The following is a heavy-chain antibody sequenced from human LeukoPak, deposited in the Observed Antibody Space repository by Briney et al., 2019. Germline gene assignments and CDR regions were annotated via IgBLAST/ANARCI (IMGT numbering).Heavy chain of an antibody. CDR2: IYYSGST. J-gene: IGHJ6*03. D-gene: IGHD3-10*01. Sequence: PSETLSLTCTVSGGSISSYYWSWIRQPPGKGLEWIGYIYYSGSTNYNPSLKSRVTISVETSKNQFSLKLSSVTAADTAVYYCARVPYYYGSGSFSGYYYMDVWGKGTTVTVSS. V-gene: IGHV4-59*08. CDR1: GGSISSYY. CDR3: ARVPYYYGSGSFSGYYYMDV.